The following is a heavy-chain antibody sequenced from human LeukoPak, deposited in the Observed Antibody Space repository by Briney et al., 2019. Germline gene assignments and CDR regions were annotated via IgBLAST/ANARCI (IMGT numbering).Heavy chain of an antibody. CDR3: GRWGYFDSGNYFVVDY. V-gene: IGHV4-59*01. D-gene: IGHD3-22*01. Sequence: SETLSLTCIVSGDSIRSYYWNWLRQAPGKALEWIGHIHNNGDIAYNFSLKSRVTISMDTSKNPFSLRLSSVTAADTAVYYCGRWGYFDSGNYFVVDYWGQGTVVTVSS. CDR2: IHNNGDI. J-gene: IGHJ4*02. CDR1: GDSIRSYY.